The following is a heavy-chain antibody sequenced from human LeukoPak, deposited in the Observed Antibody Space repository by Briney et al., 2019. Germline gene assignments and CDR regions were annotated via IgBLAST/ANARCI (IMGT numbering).Heavy chain of an antibody. CDR2: IYYSGST. J-gene: IGHJ4*02. V-gene: IGHV4-39*01. D-gene: IGHD5-24*01. CDR1: GGSISSSSYY. Sequence: SETLSLTCTVSGGSISSSSYYWGWIRQPPGKGLEWIGSIYYSGSTYYNPSLKSRVTISVDTSKNQFSLKLSSVAAADTAVYYCARMRWLQFGYFDYWGQGTLVTVSS. CDR3: ARMRWLQFGYFDY.